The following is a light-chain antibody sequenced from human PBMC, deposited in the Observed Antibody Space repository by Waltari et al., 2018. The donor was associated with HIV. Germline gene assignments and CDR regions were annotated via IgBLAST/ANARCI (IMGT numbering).Light chain of an antibody. CDR2: GVS. CDR3: QQFSDSPLT. CDR1: QSVTNNY. Sequence: EIVLTQSPGTLSSSPGDGVTLSCRASQSVTNNYLAWYQQKPGQAPRLLIYGVSNRATGIPDRFSGGGSGTDFSLTISGLEPEDFAVYYCQQFSDSPLTFGGGTKVEIK. J-gene: IGKJ4*01. V-gene: IGKV3-20*01.